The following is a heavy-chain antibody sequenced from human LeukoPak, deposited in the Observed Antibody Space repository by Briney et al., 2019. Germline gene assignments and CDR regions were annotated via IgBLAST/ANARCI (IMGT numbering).Heavy chain of an antibody. D-gene: IGHD6-13*01. J-gene: IGHJ4*02. CDR3: ARVAYISTWYVDY. CDR1: GFTFSSFS. CDR2: IHSDGINT. Sequence: GGSLRLSCEASGFTFSSFSTHWVRQAPGKGLVWVSRIHSDGINTNYADFVKGRFTISRDNAKNTLYLQMNSLRAEDTAVYYCARVAYISTWYVDYWGQGTLVNVPS. V-gene: IGHV3-74*01.